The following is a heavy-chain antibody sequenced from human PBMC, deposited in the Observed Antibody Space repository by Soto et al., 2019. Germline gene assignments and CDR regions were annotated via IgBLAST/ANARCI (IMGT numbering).Heavy chain of an antibody. CDR1: GGSISSGDYY. CDR3: ARGYYDNRDYSNPFDN. J-gene: IGHJ4*02. D-gene: IGHD3-22*01. V-gene: IGHV4-61*08. CDR2: IYYSGTT. Sequence: PSETLSLTCTVSGGSISSGDYYWSWIRQPPGKGLEWIGYIYYSGTTKSNPSLESRITMSVDTSRNQFSLKLRSVTAADTAVYYCARGYYDNRDYSNPFDNWGLGTLVTVSS.